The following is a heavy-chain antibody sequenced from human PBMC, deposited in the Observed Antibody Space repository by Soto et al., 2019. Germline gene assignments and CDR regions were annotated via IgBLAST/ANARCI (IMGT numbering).Heavy chain of an antibody. J-gene: IGHJ5*02. Sequence: SGPTLVNPTQTLTLTCTFTGFSLSTSEVGVGWIRQPPGKALEWLALIYWDDDKRYSPSPSLKRRLTITKDTSKNQVVLTMTNVDPVDTATYYCAHKYESGSSSLDPWGQGTLVTVSS. CDR2: IYWDDDK. V-gene: IGHV2-5*02. CDR3: AHKYESGSSSLDP. D-gene: IGHD3-10*01. CDR1: GFSLSTSEVG.